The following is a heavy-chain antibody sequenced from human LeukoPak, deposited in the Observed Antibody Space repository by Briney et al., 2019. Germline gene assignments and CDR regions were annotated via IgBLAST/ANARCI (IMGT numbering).Heavy chain of an antibody. CDR3: ARGDMIVVVIPPDY. V-gene: IGHV4-4*02. Sequence: SETLSLTCAVSGDSISSGNWWSWVRQPPGKGLEWIGSIYYSGSTYYNPSLKSRVTISVDTSKNQFSLKLSSVTAADTAVYYCARGDMIVVVIPPDYWGQGTLVTVSS. CDR1: GDSISSGNW. J-gene: IGHJ4*02. CDR2: IYYSGST. D-gene: IGHD3-22*01.